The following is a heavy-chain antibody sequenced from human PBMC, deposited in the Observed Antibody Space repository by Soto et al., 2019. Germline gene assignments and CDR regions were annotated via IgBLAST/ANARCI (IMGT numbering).Heavy chain of an antibody. CDR1: GGSFSGYY. D-gene: IGHD6-6*01. J-gene: IGHJ4*02. CDR2: INHSGST. Sequence: SETLSLTCAVYGGSFSGYYWSWIRQPPGKGLEWIGEINHSGSTNYNPSLKSRVTISVDTSKNQFSLKLSSVTAADTAVYYCARGAGFEYSSSPYFDYWGQGTLVTVSS. CDR3: ARGAGFEYSSSPYFDY. V-gene: IGHV4-34*01.